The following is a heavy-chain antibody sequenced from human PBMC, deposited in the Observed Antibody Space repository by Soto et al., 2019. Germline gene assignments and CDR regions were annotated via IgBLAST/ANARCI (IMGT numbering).Heavy chain of an antibody. CDR3: ARSRIMITFGGVIVFDP. CDR1: GYTLTSYA. CDR2: INAGNGNT. D-gene: IGHD3-16*02. J-gene: IGHJ5*02. V-gene: IGHV1-3*01. Sequence: ASVKVSCKASGYTLTSYALHWVRQPPGQRLEWMGWINAGNGNTKYSQKFQGRVTITRDTSASTAYMELSSLRSEDTAVYYCARSRIMITFGGVIVFDPWGQGTLVTVSS.